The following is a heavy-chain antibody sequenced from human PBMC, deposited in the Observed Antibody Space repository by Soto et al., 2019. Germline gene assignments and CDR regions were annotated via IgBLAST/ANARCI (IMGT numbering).Heavy chain of an antibody. CDR3: ARPHVASRVAYDI. D-gene: IGHD2-2*01. CDR2: FNPGSSDI. Sequence: PGESLKISCRASGYSFPTYWIGWVRQMPGKGLEWMGLFNPGSSDIRYSPSFQGQVTISADKSISTAYLQWSSLKASDTAMYYCARPHVASRVAYDIWGQGTLVTVSS. J-gene: IGHJ3*02. V-gene: IGHV5-51*01. CDR1: GYSFPTYW.